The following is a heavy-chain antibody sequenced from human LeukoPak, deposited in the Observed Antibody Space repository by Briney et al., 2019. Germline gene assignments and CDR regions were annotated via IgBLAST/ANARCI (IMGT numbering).Heavy chain of an antibody. CDR3: ARRRYSSSSFDY. Sequence: SETLSLTCTVSGGSISSFYWSWIRQPPGKGLEWIGYIYYSGSTNYNPSLKSRVTISVDTSKNQFSQKLSCVTAADTAVYYCARRRYSSSSFDYWGQGTLVTVSS. CDR2: IYYSGST. V-gene: IGHV4-59*08. CDR1: GGSISSFY. J-gene: IGHJ4*02. D-gene: IGHD6-6*01.